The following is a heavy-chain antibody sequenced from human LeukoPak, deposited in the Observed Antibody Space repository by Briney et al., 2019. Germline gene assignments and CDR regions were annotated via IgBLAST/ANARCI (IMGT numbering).Heavy chain of an antibody. D-gene: IGHD1-20*01. CDR1: GGSISSGGHS. CDR3: ASRAPRDNFNRYLPIDY. V-gene: IGHV4-30-2*01. CDR2: IYHSGSGST. Sequence: SETLSLTCTVSGGSISSGGHSWSWIRQPPGKGLEWIGYIYHSGSGSTYYNPSLKSRVTISIDKSKNQFSLKLNSATAADTAVYYCASRAPRDNFNRYLPIDYWGQGTLVTVSS. J-gene: IGHJ4*02.